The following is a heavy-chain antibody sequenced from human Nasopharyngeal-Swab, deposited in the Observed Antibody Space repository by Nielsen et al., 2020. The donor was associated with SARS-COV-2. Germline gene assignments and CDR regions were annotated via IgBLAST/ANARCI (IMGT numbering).Heavy chain of an antibody. CDR1: GFTFSSYG. D-gene: IGHD5-18*01. V-gene: IGHV3-9*01. J-gene: IGHJ3*02. CDR2: ISWNSGSI. Sequence: GGSLRLSCAASGFTFSSYGMHWVRQAPGKGLEWVSGISWNSGSIAYADSVKGRFTISRDNAKSSLYLQMNNLRAEDTALYYCAKESYRNGYDVFDIWGQGTMVIVSS. CDR3: AKESYRNGYDVFDI.